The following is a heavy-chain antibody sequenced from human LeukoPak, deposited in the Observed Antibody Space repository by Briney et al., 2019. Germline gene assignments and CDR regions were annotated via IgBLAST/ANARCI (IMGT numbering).Heavy chain of an antibody. D-gene: IGHD4-17*01. V-gene: IGHV4-59*12. CDR2: LYYMRGA. J-gene: IGHJ4*02. Sequence: SETLSLTCTVSGGSISGYYWSWSRQPPGKGVEWIGNLYYMRGAWYKSSLKSRVTTSVDTSKNQFSLKLSSATAADTAVYYCARDPKRDYGPFDYWGQGTLVTVSS. CDR3: ARDPKRDYGPFDY. CDR1: GGSISGYY.